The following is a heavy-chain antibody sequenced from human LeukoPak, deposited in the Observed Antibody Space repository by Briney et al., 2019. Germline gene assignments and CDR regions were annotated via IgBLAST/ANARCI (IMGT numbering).Heavy chain of an antibody. CDR1: GFTLSSYS. CDR2: ISSSSSTI. Sequence: PGGSLRLSCAASGFTLSSYSMNWVRQAPGKGLEWVSYISSSSSTIYYADSVKGRFTISRDNAKNSLYLQMNSLRAEDTAVYYCARVRRIVGATPLGYWGQGTLVTVSS. J-gene: IGHJ4*02. V-gene: IGHV3-48*01. D-gene: IGHD1-26*01. CDR3: ARVRRIVGATPLGY.